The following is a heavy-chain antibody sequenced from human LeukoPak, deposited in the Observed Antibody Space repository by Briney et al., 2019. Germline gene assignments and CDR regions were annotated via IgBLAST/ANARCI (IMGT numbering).Heavy chain of an antibody. Sequence: GGSLRLSCAASGFTFSSYAMSWVRQAPGKGLEWVSAISGSGGSTNYADSVKGRFTVSRDNSKNTVYLQMNSLRAGDTAVYYCARLATTPSGSLYPSSGYYQYAMDVWGQGTTVSVSS. CDR2: ISGSGGST. CDR1: GFTFSSYA. CDR3: ARLATTPSGSLYPSSGYYQYAMDV. D-gene: IGHD3-16*02. V-gene: IGHV3-23*01. J-gene: IGHJ6*02.